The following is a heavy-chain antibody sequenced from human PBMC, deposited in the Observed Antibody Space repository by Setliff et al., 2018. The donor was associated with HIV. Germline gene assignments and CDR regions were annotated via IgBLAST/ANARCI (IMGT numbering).Heavy chain of an antibody. CDR2: IFATGDT. J-gene: IGHJ3*02. D-gene: IGHD1-26*01. V-gene: IGHV4-4*09. CDR1: GASINSYY. Sequence: PSETLSLTCTVSGASINSYYWNWIRQPPGKELEWIGFIFATGDTKYNPSLQSRVSMSIDTSKNQFSLKLSSVTAADTAVYYCARRPRIVGVRKNAFDIWGQGTMVTVSS. CDR3: ARRPRIVGVRKNAFDI.